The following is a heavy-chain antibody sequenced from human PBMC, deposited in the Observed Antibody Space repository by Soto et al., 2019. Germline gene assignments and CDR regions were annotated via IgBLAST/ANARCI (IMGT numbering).Heavy chain of an antibody. V-gene: IGHV3-33*01. CDR1: GLTFSSYG. D-gene: IGHD2-15*01. CDR3: ATELGSGGWSLSSYYYGMEV. J-gene: IGHJ6*02. Sequence: WGSLRLSCAASGLTFSSYGMHWVRQAPGKGLEWVAVIWYYESNKYYADSVKGRFTISRDNSKNTLYLQMNSLRAEDTAVYYCATELGSGGWSLSSYYYGMEVWGQRTTVTASS. CDR2: IWYYESNK.